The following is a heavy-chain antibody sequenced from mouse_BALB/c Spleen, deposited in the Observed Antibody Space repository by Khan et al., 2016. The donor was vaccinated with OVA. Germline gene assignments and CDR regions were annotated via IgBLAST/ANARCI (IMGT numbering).Heavy chain of an antibody. CDR1: GYTFTDYY. V-gene: IGHV1-77*01. Sequence: QVRLQQSGAELARPGASVKLSCKASGYTFTDYYINWVKQRTGQGLEWIGEISPGSGDTYYNEKFKGKATLTAVKSSNTAYMQLSSLTSEASAVYFCARRNYFGYTFAYWGQGTLVTVSA. J-gene: IGHJ3*01. D-gene: IGHD1-2*01. CDR2: ISPGSGDT. CDR3: ARRNYFGYTFAY.